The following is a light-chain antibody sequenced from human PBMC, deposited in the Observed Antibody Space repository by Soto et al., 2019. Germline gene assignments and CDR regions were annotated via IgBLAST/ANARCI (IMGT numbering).Light chain of an antibody. Sequence: QSALTQPASVSGSPGQSITISCTGTSSDVGSYNLVSWYQQHPGKAPKLMIYEVSNRPPGVSNRFSGSKSGNTASLTISGLQAEDEADYYCSSYTSSSTLYVFGTGTKVTV. CDR2: EVS. CDR1: SSDVGSYNL. J-gene: IGLJ1*01. CDR3: SSYTSSSTLYV. V-gene: IGLV2-14*02.